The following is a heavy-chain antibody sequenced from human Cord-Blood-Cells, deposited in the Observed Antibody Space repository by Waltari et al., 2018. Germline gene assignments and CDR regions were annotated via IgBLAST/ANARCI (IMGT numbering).Heavy chain of an antibody. J-gene: IGHJ3*02. CDR2: CIPILGTA. V-gene: IGHV1-69*12. Sequence: QVQLVQSGAEVKKPGSSVKVSCKASGGTFSSYAIRWVRQAPGQGIEWIGGCIPILGTATHAQKFQCRVTITADESTSTAYMELSSLRSEDTAVYYCASWKGAIDIWGQGTMVTVSS. CDR3: ASWKGAIDI. CDR1: GGTFSSYA. D-gene: IGHD1-1*01.